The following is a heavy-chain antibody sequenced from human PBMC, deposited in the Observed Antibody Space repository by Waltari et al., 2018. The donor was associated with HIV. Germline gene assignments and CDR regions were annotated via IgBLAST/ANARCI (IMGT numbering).Heavy chain of an antibody. V-gene: IGHV4-39*07. CDR3: ARGGSLLNYGGGY. CDR1: GGSISSSSYY. D-gene: IGHD4-17*01. CDR2: IYYSGST. Sequence: QLQLQESGPGLVKPSETLSLTCTVSGGSISSSSYYWGWIRQPPGKGLEWIGSIYYSGSTYYTPSLKNRVTISVDTSKNQFSLKLSSVTAAETAVYYCARGGSLLNYGGGYWGQGALVTVSS. J-gene: IGHJ4*02.